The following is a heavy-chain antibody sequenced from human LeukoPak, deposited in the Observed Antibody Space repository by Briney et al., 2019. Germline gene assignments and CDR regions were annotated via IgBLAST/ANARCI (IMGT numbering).Heavy chain of an antibody. CDR3: ARDPYYGSGNFDY. J-gene: IGHJ4*02. CDR1: GAAIKSYY. Sequence: SETLPLTCSVSGAAIKSYYWSWIRQPPGKGLEWIGYNFNSQTTKYNPSLKSRVTISLDASKSQFSLKLISLTGADTAVYYCARDPYYGSGNFDYWGQGILVTVSS. V-gene: IGHV4-59*01. CDR2: NFNSQTT. D-gene: IGHD3-10*01.